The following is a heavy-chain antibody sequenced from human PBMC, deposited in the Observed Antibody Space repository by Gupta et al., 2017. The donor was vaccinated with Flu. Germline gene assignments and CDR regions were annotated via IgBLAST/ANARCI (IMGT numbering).Heavy chain of an antibody. CDR3: AKDLDDFWSGYYGKGLDH. CDR2: SSGSGERT. D-gene: IGHD3-3*01. Sequence: MSGVSQAPGKGLEWVSGSSGSGERTYYADSVEGRFTISRDNPKNTLYLQMNNLRGEDTALYYCAKDLDDFWSGYYGKGLDHWGQGTLVTVSS. J-gene: IGHJ4*02. V-gene: IGHV3-23*01.